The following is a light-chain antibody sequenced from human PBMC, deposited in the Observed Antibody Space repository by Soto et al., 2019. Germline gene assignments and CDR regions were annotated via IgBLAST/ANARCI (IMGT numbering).Light chain of an antibody. V-gene: IGKV3-11*01. CDR1: QSVSSY. CDR3: QQRSNWPPDLT. J-gene: IGKJ4*01. CDR2: DAS. Sequence: EIVLTQSPATLSLSPGERATLSCRASQSVSSYLAWYQQKPGQAPRLLIYDASNRATGIPARSSGSGSGTDFTLAISSLEPEDFAVYYCQQRSNWPPDLTFGGGTKVEIK.